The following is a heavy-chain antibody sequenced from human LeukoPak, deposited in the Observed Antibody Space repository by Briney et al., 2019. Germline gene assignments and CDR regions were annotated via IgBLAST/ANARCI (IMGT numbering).Heavy chain of an antibody. CDR1: GGSSSVYY. CDR3: ARLFCYSTACYVDS. J-gene: IGHJ4*02. CDR2: INHSGST. D-gene: IGHD2-2*01. V-gene: IGHV4-34*01. Sequence: SETLSLTCAVYGGSSSVYYWSWIRQPPGKGLEWIGEINHSGSTKFNPPLKSRVTLSIDTSRNQFSLSLSSVTAADTAVYYCARLFCYSTACYVDSWGQGTLVTVSS.